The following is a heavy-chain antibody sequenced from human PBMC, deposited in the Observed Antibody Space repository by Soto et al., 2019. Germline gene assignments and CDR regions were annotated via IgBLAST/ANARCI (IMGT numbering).Heavy chain of an antibody. CDR3: ATRISVFGLLIPPFDP. CDR1: GGSVNGYY. Sequence: SETLSLTCAVYGGSVNGYYWNWIRQPPGKGLEWVGEINHTGGTHYNPSLKSRVTMPVDTSKNQFSLRLSSVTAADTAIYYCATRISVFGLLIPPFDPWGQGTQVTVSS. CDR2: INHTGGT. D-gene: IGHD3-3*01. J-gene: IGHJ5*02. V-gene: IGHV4-34*01.